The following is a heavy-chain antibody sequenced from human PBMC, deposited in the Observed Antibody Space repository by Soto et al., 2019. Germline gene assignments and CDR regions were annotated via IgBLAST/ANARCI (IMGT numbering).Heavy chain of an antibody. V-gene: IGHV1-69*13. CDR1: GGTFSSYA. CDR2: IIPIFGTA. Sequence: ASVKVSCKASGGTFSSYAISWVRQAPGQGLEWMGGIIPIFGTANYAQKFQGRVTITADESTSTAYLELSSLRSEDTAVYYCARLDEYDYVWGSYRGPFDYWGQGTLVTVSS. CDR3: ARLDEYDYVWGSYRGPFDY. J-gene: IGHJ4*02. D-gene: IGHD3-16*02.